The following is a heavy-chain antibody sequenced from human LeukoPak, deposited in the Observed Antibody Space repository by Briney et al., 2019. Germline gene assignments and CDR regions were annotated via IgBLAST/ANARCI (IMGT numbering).Heavy chain of an antibody. V-gene: IGHV4-39*07. D-gene: IGHD4-17*01. CDR1: GDSISSTSYY. J-gene: IGHJ4*02. CDR2: IYYSGST. CDR3: ARSRHDYGDYRGLGSFDY. Sequence: PSETLSLTCTVSGDSISSTSYYWGWIRQPPGKGLEWIGNIYYSGSTYYNPSLKSRVAISLDTSKNQFSLKLSSVTAADTAVYYCARSRHDYGDYRGLGSFDYWGQGTLVTVSS.